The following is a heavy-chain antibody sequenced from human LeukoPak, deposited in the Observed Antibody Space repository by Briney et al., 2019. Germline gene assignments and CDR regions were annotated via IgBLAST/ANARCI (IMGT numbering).Heavy chain of an antibody. D-gene: IGHD4-17*01. Sequence: PSETLSLTCTVSGGSVITNTFYWGWIRQPPGKGLEWIGTIFHSGSTFYNPSLESRVTISLDTSKNQFSLRVSSSTAAETAVYYCAGYVTPPYTNYGAYWGRGTLVTVSS. CDR3: AGYVTPPYTNYGAY. CDR1: GGSVITNTFY. J-gene: IGHJ4*02. V-gene: IGHV4-39*01. CDR2: IFHSGST.